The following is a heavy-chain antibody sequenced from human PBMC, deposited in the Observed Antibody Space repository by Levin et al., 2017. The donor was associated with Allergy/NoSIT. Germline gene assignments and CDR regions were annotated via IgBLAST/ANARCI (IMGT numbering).Heavy chain of an antibody. D-gene: IGHD1-26*01. CDR2: INPSRGST. Sequence: ASVKVSCNVFGYTFTSYYMHWVRQAPGQGLEWMGIINPSRGSTTYAQKFQGRVTMTRDTSTSTVYMELSSLRSEDTAVYYCARGTVGATEEYWGQGTLVIVSS. V-gene: IGHV1-46*01. J-gene: IGHJ4*02. CDR3: ARGTVGATEEY. CDR1: GYTFTSYY.